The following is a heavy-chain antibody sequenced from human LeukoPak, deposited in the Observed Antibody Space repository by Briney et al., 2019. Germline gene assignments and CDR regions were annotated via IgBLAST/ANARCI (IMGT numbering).Heavy chain of an antibody. CDR2: INHSGST. V-gene: IGHV4-34*01. J-gene: IGHJ6*02. D-gene: IGHD2-2*01. CDR1: GGSFSGYY. Sequence: SETLSLTCAVYGGSFSGYYWSWIRQPPGEGLEWIGEINHSGSTNYNPSLKSRVTISVDTSKNQFSLKLSSVTAADTAVYYCARGALGYCSSTSCYGMDVWGQGTTVTVSS. CDR3: ARGALGYCSSTSCYGMDV.